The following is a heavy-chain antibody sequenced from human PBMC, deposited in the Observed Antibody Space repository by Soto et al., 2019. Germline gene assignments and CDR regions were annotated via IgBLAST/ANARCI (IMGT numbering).Heavy chain of an antibody. CDR1: GGSMSEYF. Sequence: SETLSLTCSVSGGSMSEYFWSWIRQSPGEGLEWIGYIYYLGSTDYNPSLKSRVTISVDTSKRQFSLRLTSVTAADTAVYYCARDGYDGSGSPYPAYWGPGTQVTVSS. J-gene: IGHJ4*02. V-gene: IGHV4-59*01. D-gene: IGHD3-10*01. CDR3: ARDGYDGSGSPYPAY. CDR2: IYYLGST.